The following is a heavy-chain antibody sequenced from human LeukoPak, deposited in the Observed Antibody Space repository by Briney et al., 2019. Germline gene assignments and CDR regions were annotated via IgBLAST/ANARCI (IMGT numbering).Heavy chain of an antibody. CDR2: ISYSSST. J-gene: IGHJ2*01. V-gene: IGHV4-59*12. CDR3: ARFSSHDWYFDL. CDR1: DSFTSYYY. Sequence: SYLLIFTYTSSDSFTSYYYCCWLQKAPGKVLELIMIISYSSSTNYNPSLKSRATISEDTSKNQFYLKLSFVTAADTAVYYCARFSSHDWYFDLWGRGALVTVSS.